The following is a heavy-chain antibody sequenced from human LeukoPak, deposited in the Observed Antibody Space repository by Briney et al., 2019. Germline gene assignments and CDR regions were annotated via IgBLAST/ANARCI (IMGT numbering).Heavy chain of an antibody. CDR3: ARGAMKTNYYHDYFDY. V-gene: IGHV3-11*04. D-gene: IGHD1-26*01. CDR2: MSIDGSSR. CDR1: GFIFSDYY. J-gene: IGHJ4*02. Sequence: GGSLRLSCAASGFIFSDYYMSWIRQAPGKGLEWLSYMSIDGSSRYYADSVRGRFTISRDNAKNSLYLQMNSLRVEDTAVYYCARGAMKTNYYHDYFDYWGQGTLVTVSS.